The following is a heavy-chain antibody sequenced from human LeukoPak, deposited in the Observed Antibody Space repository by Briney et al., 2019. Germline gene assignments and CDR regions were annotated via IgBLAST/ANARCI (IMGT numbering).Heavy chain of an antibody. J-gene: IGHJ4*02. CDR1: GFTFDDYA. CDR2: ISWNSGSI. Sequence: PGRSLRLSCAASGFTFDDYAMHWVRQAPGKGLEWVSGISWNSGSIGYADSVKGRFTISRDNAKNSLYLQMNSLRAEDTAVYYCARSLLDYYYDSSGLINYFDYWGQGTLVTVSS. V-gene: IGHV3-9*01. D-gene: IGHD3-22*01. CDR3: ARSLLDYYYDSSGLINYFDY.